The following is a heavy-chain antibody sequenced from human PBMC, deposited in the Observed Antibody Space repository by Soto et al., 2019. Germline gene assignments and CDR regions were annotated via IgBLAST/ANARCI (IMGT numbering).Heavy chain of an antibody. CDR1: GGSSSSGGDS. D-gene: IGHD4-4*01. J-gene: IGHJ4*02. Sequence: SETLSLTCAVSGGSSSSGGDSWSWIRQPPGKGLEWIGYIYHSGSTYYNPSLKSRVTISVDRSRNQFSLKLSSVTAADTAVYYCARGMTTVTTIDYWGQGTLVTVSS. CDR2: IYHSGST. CDR3: ARGMTTVTTIDY. V-gene: IGHV4-30-2*01.